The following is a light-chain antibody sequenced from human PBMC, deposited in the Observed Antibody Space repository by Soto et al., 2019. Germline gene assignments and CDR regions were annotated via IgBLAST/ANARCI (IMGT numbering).Light chain of an antibody. Sequence: DIVMNQSPPSLSVTPGEPASISCRSSQSLLHSSGHYFLNWYLQKPGQSPQLLIYWGSNRASGVPDRFSRSGSGTDFTPQIRGVEAEDVGVYYCMQAAQTRTFGQGTKVEI. J-gene: IGKJ1*01. CDR3: MQAAQTRT. V-gene: IGKV2-28*01. CDR2: WGS. CDR1: QSLLHSSGHYF.